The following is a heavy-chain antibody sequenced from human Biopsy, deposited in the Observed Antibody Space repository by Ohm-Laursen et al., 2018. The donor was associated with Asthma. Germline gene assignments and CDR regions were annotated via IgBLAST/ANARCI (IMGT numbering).Heavy chain of an antibody. V-gene: IGHV4-59*02. J-gene: IGHJ5*02. Sequence: GTLSLTCTVSGGSVRSHDWTWIRLPPGKGLEYIGDVSHTGSTNYNPSLKSRVTMSLDTSKNQFSLRLTSVTPADTAVYYCARLADCSGGACYSYGWFDPWGQGTRVTVSS. CDR2: VSHTGST. D-gene: IGHD2-15*01. CDR1: GGSVRSHD. CDR3: ARLADCSGGACYSYGWFDP.